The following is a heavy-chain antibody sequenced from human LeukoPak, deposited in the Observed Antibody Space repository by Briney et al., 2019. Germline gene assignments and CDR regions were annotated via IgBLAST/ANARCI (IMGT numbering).Heavy chain of an antibody. CDR1: RGSFSGYY. Sequence: TSETLSLTCAVYRGSFSGYYWSWIRQPPGKGLEWIGEINHSGSTNYNPSLKSRVTISVDTSKNQFSLKLSSVTAADTAVYYCARGGRYFGRLLPPLDYWGQGTLVTVSS. CDR2: INHSGST. J-gene: IGHJ4*02. D-gene: IGHD3-9*01. CDR3: ARGGRYFGRLLPPLDY. V-gene: IGHV4-34*01.